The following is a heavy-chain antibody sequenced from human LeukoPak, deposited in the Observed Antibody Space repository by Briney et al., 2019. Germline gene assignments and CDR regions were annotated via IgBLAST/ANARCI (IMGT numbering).Heavy chain of an antibody. J-gene: IGHJ4*02. CDR3: ARGAPHGYCSGGSCYSDY. CDR1: GGSFSGYY. D-gene: IGHD2-15*01. Sequence: SETLSLTCAVYGGSFSGYYWSWIRQPPGKGLEWIGEINHSGSTNYNPSLKSRATISVDTSKNQFSLKLSSVTAADTAVYYCARGAPHGYCSGGSCYSDYWGQGTLVTVSS. CDR2: INHSGST. V-gene: IGHV4-34*01.